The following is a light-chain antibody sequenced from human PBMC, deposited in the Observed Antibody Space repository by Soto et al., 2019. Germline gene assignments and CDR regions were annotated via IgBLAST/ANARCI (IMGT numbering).Light chain of an antibody. J-gene: IGKJ1*01. Sequence: EIVMTQSPATLSVSPGERATLSCRASQSVSSNLAWYQQKPGQAPRLLIYGASTRATGIPARFSGSGSGTEFTLTIRALQSDYFAVYYFQQYNNWPPWTFGQGTKVEIK. CDR3: QQYNNWPPWT. V-gene: IGKV3-15*01. CDR2: GAS. CDR1: QSVSSN.